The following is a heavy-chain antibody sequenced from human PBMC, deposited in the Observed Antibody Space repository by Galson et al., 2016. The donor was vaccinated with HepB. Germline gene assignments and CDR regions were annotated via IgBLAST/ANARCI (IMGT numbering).Heavy chain of an antibody. CDR1: GYTFTNYG. D-gene: IGHD3-9*01. Sequence: SVKVSCKASGYTFTNYGISWVRQAPGQGLEWMGCISAYTGDTNYAQKFQGRVTVTTDTSTSTAYMELRSLTSDDTAVYYCARDNILISYRGFDPWGQGTLISVSS. V-gene: IGHV1-18*04. CDR2: ISAYTGDT. J-gene: IGHJ5*02. CDR3: ARDNILISYRGFDP.